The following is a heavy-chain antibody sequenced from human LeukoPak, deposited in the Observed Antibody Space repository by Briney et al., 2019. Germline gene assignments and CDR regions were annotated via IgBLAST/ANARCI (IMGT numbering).Heavy chain of an antibody. CDR3: ARGYGDYFDY. V-gene: IGHV3-21*01. J-gene: IGHJ4*02. D-gene: IGHD4-17*01. CDR1: GFTFSSYS. Sequence: PGGSLRRSCAASGFTFSSYSMNWVRQAPGKGLEWVSSISSSSSYIYYADSVKGRFTISRDSAKNSLYLQMNSLRAEDTAVYYCARGYGDYFDYWGQGTLVTVSS. CDR2: ISSSSSYI.